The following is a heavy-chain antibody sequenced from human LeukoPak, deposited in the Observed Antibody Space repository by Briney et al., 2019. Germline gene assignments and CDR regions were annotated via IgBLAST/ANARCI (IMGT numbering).Heavy chain of an antibody. J-gene: IGHJ6*02. Sequence: PGGSLRLSCAASGFAVSSNYMNWVRQAPGKGLEWVSVIYSGGSTYYADSVKGRFTISRDNSKNTLYLQMHSLRAKDTAMYFCARDAYRDYYDNSGYYYVGMDVWGQGTTVTVSS. CDR2: IYSGGST. V-gene: IGHV3-53*01. D-gene: IGHD3-22*01. CDR3: ARDAYRDYYDNSGYYYVGMDV. CDR1: GFAVSSNY.